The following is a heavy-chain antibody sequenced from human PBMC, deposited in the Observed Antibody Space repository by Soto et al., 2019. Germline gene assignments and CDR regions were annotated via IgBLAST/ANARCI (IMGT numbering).Heavy chain of an antibody. CDR2: INHSGST. CDR1: GGSFSGYY. CDR3: ARGISYDSSGYYGPYFDY. V-gene: IGHV4-34*01. D-gene: IGHD3-22*01. J-gene: IGHJ4*02. Sequence: PSETLSLTCAVYGGSFSGYYWSWIRQPPGKGLEWIGEINHSGSTNYNPSLKSRVTISVDTSKNQFSLKLSSVTAADTAVYYCARGISYDSSGYYGPYFDYWGQGTLVTVSS.